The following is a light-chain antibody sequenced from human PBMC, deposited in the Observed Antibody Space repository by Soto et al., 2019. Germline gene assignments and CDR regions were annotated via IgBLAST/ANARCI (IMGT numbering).Light chain of an antibody. Sequence: PAERATLSCSASHSVSSSYLAWYQQKPGQAPRLLIYGVSTRATGIPARFSGSGSGTDFTLTISSLEPEDFAVYYCQQRSNWPWTFGQGTKV. CDR3: QQRSNWPWT. CDR2: GVS. J-gene: IGKJ1*01. V-gene: IGKV3D-20*02. CDR1: HSVSSSY.